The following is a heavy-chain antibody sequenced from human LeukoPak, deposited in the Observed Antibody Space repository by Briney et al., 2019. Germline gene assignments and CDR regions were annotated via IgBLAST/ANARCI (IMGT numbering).Heavy chain of an antibody. J-gene: IGHJ4*02. V-gene: IGHV4-4*09. D-gene: IGHD6-19*01. CDR3: ARGSGWYYY. CDR1: GGSISNYY. CDR2: IYTSGST. Sequence: SETLSLTCTVSGGSISNYYWSWIRQPPGKGLEWIGYIYTSGSTNYNPSLRSRVTISVNTSKTQFSLRLSSVTAADTAVYYCARGSGWYYYGGQGTLATV.